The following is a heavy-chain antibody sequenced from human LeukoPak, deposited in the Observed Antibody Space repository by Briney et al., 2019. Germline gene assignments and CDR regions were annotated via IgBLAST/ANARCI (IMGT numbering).Heavy chain of an antibody. CDR3: ARAMYYFEY. CDR2: ISSSSSSI. CDR1: GFPFSSYN. J-gene: IGHJ4*02. Sequence: GGSLRLSCVGSGFPFSSYNMNWVRQAPGKGLEWVSYISSSSSSIYYADSVKGRFTISRDNAKKSLYLQMNSLRDEDTAVYSCARAMYYFEYWGQGTLVTVSS. V-gene: IGHV3-48*02.